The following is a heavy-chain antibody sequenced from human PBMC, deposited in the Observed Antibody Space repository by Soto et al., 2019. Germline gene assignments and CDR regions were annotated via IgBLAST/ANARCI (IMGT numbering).Heavy chain of an antibody. CDR3: ARSASSGWGFDY. J-gene: IGHJ4*02. V-gene: IGHV6-1*01. CDR2: TYYRSKRYN. Sequence: SQTLSLTCAISVDIVSSNSAAWNCIRQSPSGGLEWLGRTYYRSKRYNDYAVSVKSQITINPDTSKNQFSLQLNSVTPEDTAVYYCARSASSGWGFDYWGQGTLVTVSS. CDR1: VDIVSSNSAA. D-gene: IGHD6-19*01.